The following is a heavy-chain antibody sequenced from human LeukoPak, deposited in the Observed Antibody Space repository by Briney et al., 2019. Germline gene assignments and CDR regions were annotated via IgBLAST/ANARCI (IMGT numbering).Heavy chain of an antibody. CDR1: GFIFNTNA. V-gene: IGHV3-23*01. CDR3: TKFDY. CDR2: VTGSDDST. J-gene: IGHJ4*02. Sequence: GGSLRLSCAASGFIFNTNAMTWVRQAPGKGLEWVSTVTGSDDSTFYANSVKGRFTISRDNFKNTVFLHMTSLRAEDTAVYYCTKFDYWGQGVLVTVSS.